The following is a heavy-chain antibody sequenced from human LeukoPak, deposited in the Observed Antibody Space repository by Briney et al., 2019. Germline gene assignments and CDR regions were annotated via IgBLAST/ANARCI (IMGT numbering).Heavy chain of an antibody. Sequence: GGSLRLSCAASGFTFDDYAMHWVRQAPGKGLEWVSGVSGGGSSIYYADSVKGRFTISRDNSKNMLYLQMNSLRAEDTAVYYCAKDLYTSRYACCFDYWGQGTLVTVSS. CDR2: VSGGGSSI. CDR3: AKDLYTSRYACCFDY. J-gene: IGHJ4*02. D-gene: IGHD6-13*01. V-gene: IGHV3-23*01. CDR1: GFTFDDYA.